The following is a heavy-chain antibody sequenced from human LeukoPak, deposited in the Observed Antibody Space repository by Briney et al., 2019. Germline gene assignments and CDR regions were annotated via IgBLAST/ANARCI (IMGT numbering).Heavy chain of an antibody. CDR3: XXXXXXXXVYYDSSGYLDY. D-gene: IGHD3-22*01. Sequence: GGSLRLSCAASGFTFSSYGMHWVRQAPGKGLEWVAVISYDGSNKYYADSVKGRFTISRDNSKNTLYLQMNSLRAEDTTVYYXXXXXXXXXVYYDSSGYLDYWGQGTLVTVSS. J-gene: IGHJ4*02. V-gene: IGHV3-30*03. CDR1: GFTFSSYG. CDR2: ISYDGSNK.